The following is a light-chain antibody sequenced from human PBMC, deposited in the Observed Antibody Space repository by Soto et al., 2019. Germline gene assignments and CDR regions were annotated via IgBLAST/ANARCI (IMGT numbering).Light chain of an antibody. CDR3: SSYAGNNNYV. CDR2: EVS. V-gene: IGLV2-8*01. Sequence: QSVLTQPPSASGSPGQSVTTSCTGTSSDVGGSNFVSWYQQHPGKVPKVIIYEVSQRPSGVPDRFSGSKSGNTASLTVSGLQAEDEADYYCSSYAGNNNYVFGTGTKVTVL. J-gene: IGLJ1*01. CDR1: SSDVGGSNF.